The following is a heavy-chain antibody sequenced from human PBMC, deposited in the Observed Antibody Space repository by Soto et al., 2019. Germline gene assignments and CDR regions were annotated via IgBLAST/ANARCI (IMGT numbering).Heavy chain of an antibody. V-gene: IGHV3-53*01. D-gene: IGHD3-22*01. CDR2: IYSGGST. Sequence: GGSLRLSCAASGFTVSSNYMSWVRQAPGKGLEWVSVIYSGGSTYYADSVKGRFTISRDNSKNTLYLQMNSLRAEDTAVYYCARDRYYYDSSGWDSYYYGVDVWGQGTTVTVSS. CDR1: GFTVSSNY. J-gene: IGHJ6*02. CDR3: ARDRYYYDSSGWDSYYYGVDV.